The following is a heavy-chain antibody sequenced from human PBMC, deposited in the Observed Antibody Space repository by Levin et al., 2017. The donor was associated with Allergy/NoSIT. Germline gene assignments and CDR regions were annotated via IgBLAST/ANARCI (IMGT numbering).Heavy chain of an antibody. D-gene: IGHD4-23*01. CDR1: GFTFSDYF. CDR3: ARDLLTTVVASPGV. CDR2: ISGSSSHT. V-gene: IGHV3-11*05. J-gene: IGHJ6*02. Sequence: LSLTCAASGFTFSDYFMSWIRQAPGKGLEWVSYISGSSSHTNSADSVKGRFTISRDNAKNSLYLQMDSLRAEDTAVYYCARDLLTTVVASPGVWGQGTTVTVSS.